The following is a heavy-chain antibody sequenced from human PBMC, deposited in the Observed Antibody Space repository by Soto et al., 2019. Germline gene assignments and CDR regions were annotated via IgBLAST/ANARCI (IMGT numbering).Heavy chain of an antibody. V-gene: IGHV1-69*02. Sequence: ASVKVSCKASGGTFSSYTISWVRQAPGQGLEWMGRIIPILGIANYAQKFQGRVTITADKSASTAYMELSSLRSEDTAVYYCARARYYYYYYMDVWGKGTTVTVSS. J-gene: IGHJ6*03. CDR3: ARARYYYYYYMDV. CDR1: GGTFSSYT. CDR2: IIPILGIA.